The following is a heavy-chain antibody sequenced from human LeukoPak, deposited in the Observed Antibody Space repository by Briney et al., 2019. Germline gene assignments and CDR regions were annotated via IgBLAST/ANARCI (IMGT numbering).Heavy chain of an antibody. V-gene: IGHV3-48*01. Sequence: GGSLRLSCAASGFTFSSYWMHWVRQAPGKGLEWLSYISTSSRTIYYTDSVKGRFTISRDDAKNSLYLQVNSLRAEDTAVYYCARSRSGYFFDCWGQGTLVTVSS. CDR2: ISTSSRTI. D-gene: IGHD3-22*01. J-gene: IGHJ4*02. CDR1: GFTFSSYW. CDR3: ARSRSGYFFDC.